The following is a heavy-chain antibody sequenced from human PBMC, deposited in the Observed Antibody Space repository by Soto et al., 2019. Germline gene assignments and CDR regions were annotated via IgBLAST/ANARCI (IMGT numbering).Heavy chain of an antibody. CDR1: GFIFSDYY. V-gene: IGHV3-11*05. D-gene: IGHD2-15*01. CDR3: ARGGTRYCGGGGCQPIDY. J-gene: IGHJ4*02. Sequence: QVQLVESGGGLVKPGGSLRLSCAASGFIFSDYYMSWIRQAPGKGLEWLSYISSSTYTSYADSVKGRFTISRDNAKNSLYLKMNRLRAEDTAVYYCARGGTRYCGGGGCQPIDYWGQGTLVTVSS. CDR2: ISSSTYT.